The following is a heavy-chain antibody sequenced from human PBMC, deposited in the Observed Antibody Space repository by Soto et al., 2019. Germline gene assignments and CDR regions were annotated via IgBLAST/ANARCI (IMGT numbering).Heavy chain of an antibody. CDR3: ARAIVEMATIVDAFDI. V-gene: IGHV1-69*13. CDR2: IIPIFGTA. D-gene: IGHD5-12*01. J-gene: IGHJ3*02. Sequence: GASVKVSSKAPGETFTCYAMHWARQAHGQRLDWMGGIIPIFGTANDAQKFQGRVMITADESTSTDYMELSSLRSEDTAMYYCARAIVEMATIVDAFDIWGQGTMVTVSS. CDR1: GETFTCYA.